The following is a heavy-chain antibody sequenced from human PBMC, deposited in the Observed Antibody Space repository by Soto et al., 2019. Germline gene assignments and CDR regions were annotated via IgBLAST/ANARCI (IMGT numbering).Heavy chain of an antibody. CDR1: GADINAYS. CDR3: ARDREAGYNFYYGMDV. CDR2: IYTSASI. V-gene: IGHV4-4*07. Sequence: PSETLSLTCSVSGADINAYSWTWIRQPVGKGLEWIGRIYTSASINYNPSLKGRVTLSVDTSTNQVSLRLASVTAADTAIYYCARDREAGYNFYYGMDVWGQGTTVTVSS. D-gene: IGHD6-19*01. J-gene: IGHJ6*02.